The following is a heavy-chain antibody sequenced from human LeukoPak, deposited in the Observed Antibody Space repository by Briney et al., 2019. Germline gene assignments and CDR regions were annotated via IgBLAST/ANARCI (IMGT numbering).Heavy chain of an antibody. J-gene: IGHJ5*02. D-gene: IGHD2-2*01. V-gene: IGHV4-34*01. Sequence: SETLSLTCAVYGGSFSGYYWSWIRQPPGKGLEWIGEINHSGSTNYNPSLKSRVTISVDTSKNQFFLKLSSVTAADTAVYYCARARRYCGSTSCYFNWFDPWGQGTLVTVSS. CDR3: ARARRYCGSTSCYFNWFDP. CDR1: GGSFSGYY. CDR2: INHSGST.